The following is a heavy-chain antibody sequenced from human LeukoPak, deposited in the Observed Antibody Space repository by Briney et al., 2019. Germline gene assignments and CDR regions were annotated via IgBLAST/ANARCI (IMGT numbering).Heavy chain of an antibody. V-gene: IGHV4-59*01. CDR3: AREGGYYDSSGYHNSFDP. Sequence: SETLSLTCTVSGGSISSYYWSWIRQPPGKGLEWIGYIYYSGSTNYNPSLKSRVTISVDASKNQFSLKLSSVTAPDTAVYYCAREGGYYDSSGYHNSFDPWGEGALVTVSS. CDR2: IYYSGST. D-gene: IGHD3-22*01. J-gene: IGHJ5*02. CDR1: GGSISSYY.